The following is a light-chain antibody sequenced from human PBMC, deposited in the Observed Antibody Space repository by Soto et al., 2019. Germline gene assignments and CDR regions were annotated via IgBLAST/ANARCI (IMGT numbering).Light chain of an antibody. CDR3: SSYTTSSSYV. CDR1: SSDVGGYDY. CDR2: QVF. J-gene: IGLJ1*01. V-gene: IGLV2-14*01. Sequence: QSALTQPASVSGTPGQPITMSCTGTSSDVGGYDYVSWYQQHPGEVPKLLIYQVFSRASGVSNRFSGSKSGNTASLTISGLQADDEADYYCSSYTTSSSYVFGTGTKLTVL.